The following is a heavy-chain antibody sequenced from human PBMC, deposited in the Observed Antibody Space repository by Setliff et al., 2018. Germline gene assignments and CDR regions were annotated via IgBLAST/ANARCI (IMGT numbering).Heavy chain of an antibody. Sequence: SETLSLTCSASGGPISSSSYYWVWIRQPPGKGLEWIGAIFYDGNSYYNPSLKGRVTMSVDTSKNVFSLKLRSVTAADPSVYYCARQMSPPGMARARGFNWFDPWGQGTLVTVSS. V-gene: IGHV4-39*01. CDR1: GGPISSSSYY. D-gene: IGHD3-10*01. CDR2: IFYDGNS. CDR3: ARQMSPPGMARARGFNWFDP. J-gene: IGHJ5*02.